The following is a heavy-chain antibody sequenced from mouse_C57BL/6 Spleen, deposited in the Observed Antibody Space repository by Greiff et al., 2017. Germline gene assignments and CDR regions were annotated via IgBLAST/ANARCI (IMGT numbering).Heavy chain of an antibody. CDR2: INPSTGGT. J-gene: IGHJ1*03. D-gene: IGHD2-5*01. V-gene: IGHV1-42*01. CDR3: ARSEDSNYWYFDV. Sequence: EVQLQQSGPELVKPGASVKISCKASGYSFTGYYMNWVKQSPEKSLEWIGEINPSTGGTTYNQKFKAKATLTVDKSSSTAYMQLKSLTSEDSAVYYCARSEDSNYWYFDVWGTGTTVTVSS. CDR1: GYSFTGYY.